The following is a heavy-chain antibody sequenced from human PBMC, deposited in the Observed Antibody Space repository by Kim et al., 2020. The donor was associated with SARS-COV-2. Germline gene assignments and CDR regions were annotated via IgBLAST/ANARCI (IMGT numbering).Heavy chain of an antibody. CDR2: ISYDGSNK. J-gene: IGHJ6*02. CDR3: ASFYGSGSDRGMDV. V-gene: IGHV3-30*04. D-gene: IGHD3-10*01. CDR1: GFTFSSYA. Sequence: GGSLRLSCAASGFTFSSYAMHWVRQAPGKGLEWVAVISYDGSNKYYADSVKGRFTISRDNSKNTLYLQMNSLRAEDTAVYYCASFYGSGSDRGMDVWGQG.